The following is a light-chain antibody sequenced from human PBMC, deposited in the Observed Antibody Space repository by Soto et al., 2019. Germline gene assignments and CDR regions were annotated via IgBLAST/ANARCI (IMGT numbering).Light chain of an antibody. Sequence: QSALTQPASVSGSPGQSITISCTGTSSDIGLYNYVSWYQQHPGKAPKLIIFEVSNRPSGVSNRFSGSKSGNTASLTISGLQAEDEADYYCASYTRGSTLVVFGGGTKLTVL. J-gene: IGLJ2*01. CDR2: EVS. V-gene: IGLV2-14*01. CDR3: ASYTRGSTLVV. CDR1: SSDIGLYNY.